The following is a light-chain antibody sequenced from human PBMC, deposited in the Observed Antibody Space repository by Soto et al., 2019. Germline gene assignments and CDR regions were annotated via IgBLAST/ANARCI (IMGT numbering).Light chain of an antibody. V-gene: IGLV2-14*01. J-gene: IGLJ1*01. CDR3: YSYTTSNTRQIV. Sequence: QSALTQPASVSGSPGQSITISCTGTSSDVGGYNYVSWYQQQPGKAPKFMIYDVSNRPSGVSNRFSGSKSGNTASLTISGPQAEDEADDDYYSYTTSNTRQIVFGTGTKVTVL. CDR2: DVS. CDR1: SSDVGGYNY.